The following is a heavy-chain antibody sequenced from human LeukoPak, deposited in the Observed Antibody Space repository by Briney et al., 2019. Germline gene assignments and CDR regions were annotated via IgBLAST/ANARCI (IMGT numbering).Heavy chain of an antibody. D-gene: IGHD2-2*01. CDR3: AKVHIVVVPAAMGVDY. V-gene: IGHV3-30*18. CDR2: ISYDGSNK. J-gene: IGHJ4*02. CDR1: GFTFSSYG. Sequence: PGRSPRLSCAASGFTFSSYGMHWVRQAPGKGLEWVAVISYDGSNKYYADSVKGRFTISRDNSKNTLYLQMNSLRAEDTAVYYCAKVHIVVVPAAMGVDYWGQGTLVTVSS.